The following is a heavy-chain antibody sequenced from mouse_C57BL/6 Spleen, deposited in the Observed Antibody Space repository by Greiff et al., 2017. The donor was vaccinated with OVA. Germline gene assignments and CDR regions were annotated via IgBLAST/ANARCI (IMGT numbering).Heavy chain of an antibody. CDR3: ARAGDRYAMDY. V-gene: IGHV1-52*01. D-gene: IGHD3-3*01. Sequence: QVQLQQPGAELVRPGSSVKLSCKASGYTFTSYWMHWVKQRPIQGLEWIGNIDPSDSETHYNQKFKDKATLTVDKSSSTAYMQLSSLTSEDSAVYYCARAGDRYAMDYWGQGTSVTVSS. J-gene: IGHJ4*01. CDR2: IDPSDSET. CDR1: GYTFTSYW.